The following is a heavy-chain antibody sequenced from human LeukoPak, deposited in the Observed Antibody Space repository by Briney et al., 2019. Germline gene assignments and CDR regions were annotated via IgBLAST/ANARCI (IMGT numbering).Heavy chain of an antibody. V-gene: IGHV1-2*02. J-gene: IGHJ4*02. CDR3: AREISVVQEVIDLDY. CDR1: GYSFTGYY. CDR2: IRPNSGGT. D-gene: IGHD3-10*01. Sequence: ASVKVSCKASGYSFTGYYIHWVRQAPGQGLEWMGWIRPNSGGTNYAQKFQGRVTMTRDTSISTAYMELSGLRSDDTALYFCAREISVVQEVIDLDYWGQGTLVTVSS.